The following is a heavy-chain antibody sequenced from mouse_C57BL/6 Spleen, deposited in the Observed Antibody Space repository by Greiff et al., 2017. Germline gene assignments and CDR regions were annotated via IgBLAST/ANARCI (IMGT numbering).Heavy chain of an antibody. CDR3: ARQGLRRNYYAMDY. J-gene: IGHJ4*01. D-gene: IGHD2-4*01. Sequence: EVKLMESGGGLVKPGGSLKLSCAASGFTFSSYTMSWVRQTPEKRLEWVATISGGGGNTYYPDSVKGRFTISRDNAKNTLYLQMSSLRSEDTALYYCARQGLRRNYYAMDYWGQGTSVTVSS. V-gene: IGHV5-9*01. CDR1: GFTFSSYT. CDR2: ISGGGGNT.